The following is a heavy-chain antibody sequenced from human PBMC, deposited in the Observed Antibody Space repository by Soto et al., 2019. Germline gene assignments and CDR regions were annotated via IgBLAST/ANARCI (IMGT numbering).Heavy chain of an antibody. CDR1: GGTFSSYA. CDR3: ARGPVEMATIDY. Sequence: SVKVSCKASGGTFSSYAISWVRQAPGQGLEWMGGIIPIFGTANYAQKFQGRVTITADKSTSTAYMELSSLRSEDTAVYYCARGPVEMATIDYWGQGTLVTVSS. CDR2: IIPIFGTA. V-gene: IGHV1-69*06. J-gene: IGHJ4*02. D-gene: IGHD5-12*01.